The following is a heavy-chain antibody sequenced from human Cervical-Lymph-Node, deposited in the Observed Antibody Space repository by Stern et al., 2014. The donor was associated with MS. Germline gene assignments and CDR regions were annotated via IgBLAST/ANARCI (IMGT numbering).Heavy chain of an antibody. V-gene: IGHV3-30*01. J-gene: IGHJ6*02. D-gene: IGHD5-18*01. CDR2: ISYDGSNK. CDR3: ARGGYSYGYYYYGMDV. Sequence: MQLVESGGGVVQPGRSLRLSCAASGFTFSSYAMHWVRQAPGKGLEWVAVISYDGSNKYYADSVKGRFTISRDNSKNTLYLQMNSLRAEDTAVYYCARGGYSYGYYYYGMDVWGQGTTVTVSS. CDR1: GFTFSSYA.